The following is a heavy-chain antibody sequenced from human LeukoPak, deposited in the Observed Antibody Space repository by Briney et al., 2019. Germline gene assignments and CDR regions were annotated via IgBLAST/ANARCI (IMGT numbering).Heavy chain of an antibody. J-gene: IGHJ4*02. D-gene: IGHD3-16*02. V-gene: IGHV3-48*04. CDR3: ARDRSEIDY. Sequence: GGSLRLSCAASGFTFTTYWMTWFRQAPGKGLEWVSYISSSGSTIYYADSVKGRFIISRDNAKNSLYLQMNSLRAEDTAVYYCARDRSEIDYWGQGTLVTVSS. CDR2: ISSSGSTI. CDR1: GFTFTTYW.